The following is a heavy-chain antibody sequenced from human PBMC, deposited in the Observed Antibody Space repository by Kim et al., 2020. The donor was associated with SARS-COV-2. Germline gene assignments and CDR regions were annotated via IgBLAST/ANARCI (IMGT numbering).Heavy chain of an antibody. D-gene: IGHD6-13*01. J-gene: IGHJ5*02. Sequence: SETLSLTCAVYGGSFSGYYWSWIRQPPGKGLEWIGEINHSGSTNYNPSLKSRVTISVDTSKNQFSLKLSSVTAADTAVYYCARAGIAAGWIRSVTQPNWFDPWGQGTLVTVSS. CDR2: INHSGST. CDR3: ARAGIAAGWIRSVTQPNWFDP. V-gene: IGHV4-34*01. CDR1: GGSFSGYY.